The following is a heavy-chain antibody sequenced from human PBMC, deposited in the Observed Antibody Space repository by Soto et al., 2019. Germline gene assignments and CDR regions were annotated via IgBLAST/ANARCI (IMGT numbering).Heavy chain of an antibody. CDR1: GFTFSTYI. Sequence: EVQLVESGGGLVKPGGSLRLSCAASGFTFSTYIMHWVRQAPGKGLEWISTISSTSTNIYYADSVKGQFTISRDNPKNSMYLQMNSLRAEDMAVYYCARGIVSSSLVTFDVWGQGTLVTVSP. V-gene: IGHV3-21*06. D-gene: IGHD1-26*01. CDR3: ARGIVSSSLVTFDV. CDR2: ISSTSTNI. J-gene: IGHJ3*01.